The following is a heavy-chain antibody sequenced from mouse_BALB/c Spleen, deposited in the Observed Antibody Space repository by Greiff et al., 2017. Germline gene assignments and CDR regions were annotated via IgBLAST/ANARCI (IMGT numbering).Heavy chain of an antibody. D-gene: IGHD1-1*01. CDR3: ARNYGSSYGWYFDV. Sequence: VQGVESGAELARPGASVKMSCKASGYTFTSYTMHWVKQRPGQGLEWIGYINPSSGYTNYNQKFKDKATLTADKSSSTAYMQLSSLTSEDSAVYYCARNYGSSYGWYFDVWGAGTTVTVSS. CDR1: GYTFTSYT. CDR2: INPSSGYT. V-gene: IGHV1-4*01. J-gene: IGHJ1*01.